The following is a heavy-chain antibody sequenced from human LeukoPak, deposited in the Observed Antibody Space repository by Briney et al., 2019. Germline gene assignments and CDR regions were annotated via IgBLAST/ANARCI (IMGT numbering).Heavy chain of an antibody. CDR3: ARLRGGVQLWEN. Sequence: SETLPLTCSVSGGSLNIHSIGWGWLRQPPGLGLEWIATICSGPTTYYNPSLRSRVTLSADTSKNQLSLMLTSMTALDTAVYYCARLRGGVQLWENWGQGTRVTVSS. J-gene: IGHJ4*02. CDR1: GGSLNIHSIG. CDR2: ICSGPTT. V-gene: IGHV4-39*01. D-gene: IGHD5-18*01.